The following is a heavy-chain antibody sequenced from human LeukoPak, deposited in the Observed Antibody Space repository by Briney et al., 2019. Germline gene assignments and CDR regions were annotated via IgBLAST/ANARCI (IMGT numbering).Heavy chain of an antibody. CDR2: IYYSGST. Sequence: SETLSLTCTVSGGSISSSSYYWGWIRQPPGKGLEWIGSIYYSGSTYYNPSLKSRVTISVDTSKNQFSLKLSSVTAADTAVYYCARVIVYSSGWYKTFDYWGQGTLVTVSS. V-gene: IGHV4-39*01. CDR3: ARVIVYSSGWYKTFDY. D-gene: IGHD6-19*01. CDR1: GGSISSSSYY. J-gene: IGHJ4*02.